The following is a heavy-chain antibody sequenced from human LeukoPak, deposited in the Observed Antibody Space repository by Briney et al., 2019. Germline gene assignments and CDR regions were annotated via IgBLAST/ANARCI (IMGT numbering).Heavy chain of an antibody. CDR2: ISSGGSTI. Sequence: KPGGSLRLSCAASGFTFSDYYMSWIRRAPGRGLEWVSYISSGGSTISYADSVKGRFTISRDNAKNSLYLQMNSLRVEDTALYYCARAPYSSSWYYFDYWGQGTLVTVSS. CDR3: ARAPYSSSWYYFDY. J-gene: IGHJ4*02. D-gene: IGHD6-13*01. V-gene: IGHV3-11*01. CDR1: GFTFSDYY.